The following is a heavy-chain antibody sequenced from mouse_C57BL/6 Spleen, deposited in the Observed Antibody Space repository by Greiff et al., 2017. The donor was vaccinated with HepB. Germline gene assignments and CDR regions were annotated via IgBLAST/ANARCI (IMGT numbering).Heavy chain of an antibody. D-gene: IGHD1-1*01. CDR1: GFTFSNYW. CDR3: TDQVTTVVATNY. V-gene: IGHV6-3*01. J-gene: IGHJ2*01. Sequence: EVQLVESGGGLVQPGGSMKLSCVASGFTFSNYWMNWVRQSPEKGLEWVAQIRLKSDNYATHYAESVKGRFTISRDDSKSSVYLQMNNLRAEDTRIYYCTDQVTTVVATNYWGQGTTLTVSS. CDR2: IRLKSDNYAT.